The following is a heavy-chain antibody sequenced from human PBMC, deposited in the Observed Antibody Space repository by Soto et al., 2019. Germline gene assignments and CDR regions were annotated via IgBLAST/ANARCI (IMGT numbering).Heavy chain of an antibody. V-gene: IGHV4-39*07. CDR2: IYYSGST. D-gene: IGHD5-18*01. Sequence: PSETLSLTCTVSGGSISSSSYYWGWIRQPPGKGLEWIGSIYYSGSTYYNPSLKSRVTISVDTSKNQFSLKLSSVTAADTAVYYCARMDTAMVHFDYWGQGTLVTVSS. CDR3: ARMDTAMVHFDY. J-gene: IGHJ4*02. CDR1: GGSISSSSYY.